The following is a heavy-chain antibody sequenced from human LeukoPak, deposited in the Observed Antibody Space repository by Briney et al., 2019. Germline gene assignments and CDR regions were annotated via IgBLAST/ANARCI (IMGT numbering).Heavy chain of an antibody. CDR2: FYPHDSNT. CDR3: ARSRGTYSSWLDY. D-gene: IGHD6-13*01. V-gene: IGHV5-51*01. CDR1: GYSFTSYW. Sequence: GESLKISCKGLGYSFTSYWIAWVRQMPGKGLEWMGIFYPHDSNTRYSPSFQGQVTISADKSISTAYLQWSSLKASDTAMYYCARSRGTYSSWLDYWGQGTLVTVSS. J-gene: IGHJ4*02.